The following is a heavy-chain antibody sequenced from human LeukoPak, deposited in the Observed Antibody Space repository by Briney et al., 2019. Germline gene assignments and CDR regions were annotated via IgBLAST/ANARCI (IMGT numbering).Heavy chain of an antibody. CDR2: ISSSGSTI. Sequence: GGSLRLSCVASGFTFSSYEMNWVRQAPGKGLERVSYISSSGSTIYYADPVKGRFTISRDNAKNSLYLQMNSLRAEDTAVYYCARDHYMDVWGKGTTVTISS. J-gene: IGHJ6*03. CDR3: ARDHYMDV. V-gene: IGHV3-48*03. CDR1: GFTFSSYE.